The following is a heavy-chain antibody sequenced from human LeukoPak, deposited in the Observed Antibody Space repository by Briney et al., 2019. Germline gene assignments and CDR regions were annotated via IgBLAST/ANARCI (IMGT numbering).Heavy chain of an antibody. J-gene: IGHJ4*02. CDR3: ARFRTEYYFDY. CDR1: GFTFSSYA. D-gene: IGHD1-14*01. V-gene: IGHV3-30-3*01. Sequence: GRSLRLSCAASGFTFSSYAMHWVRQAPGKGLQWLALTSDDGSAKYYADSVKGRFTISRDNSQNTLYLQMNSLRADETAIYYCARFRTEYYFDYWGQGTLVTVSS. CDR2: TSDDGSAK.